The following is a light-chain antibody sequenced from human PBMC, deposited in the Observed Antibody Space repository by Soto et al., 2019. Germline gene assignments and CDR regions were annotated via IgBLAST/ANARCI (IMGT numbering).Light chain of an antibody. J-gene: IGKJ1*01. V-gene: IGKV3-20*01. CDR2: GAS. CDR3: QQYDSSPRT. CDR1: QSINSNY. Sequence: ETVMTQSPDTLSLSPGERATLSCRASQSINSNYLAWYQQKPGQGPRPLIYGASSRATGIPDRFSGSGSGTDFTLTISRLEPEDFAVYYCQQYDSSPRTFGQGTKVEIK.